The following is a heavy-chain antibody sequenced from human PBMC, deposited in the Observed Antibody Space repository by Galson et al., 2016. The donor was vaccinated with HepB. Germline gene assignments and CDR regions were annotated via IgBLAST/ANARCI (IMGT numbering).Heavy chain of an antibody. D-gene: IGHD3-10*01. CDR2: IKSEADGGTA. J-gene: IGHJ4*02. V-gene: IGHV3-15*01. CDR3: ITSSYYDSGGYYFDY. Sequence: SLRLSCAASGFTFSHAWMTWVRQAPGKGLEWVGRIKSEADGGTADYAAPAKGGFIISRDDSKNTLYVQMNSLKIEDTAVYYCITSSYYDSGGYYFDYWGQGTLVTVSS. CDR1: GFTFSHAW.